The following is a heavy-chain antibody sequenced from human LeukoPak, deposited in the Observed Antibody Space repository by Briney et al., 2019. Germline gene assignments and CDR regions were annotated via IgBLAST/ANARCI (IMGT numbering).Heavy chain of an antibody. CDR3: AKQGAAYDILTGYDY. CDR2: ISGSGGST. D-gene: IGHD3-9*01. J-gene: IGHJ4*02. CDR1: GFTFSSYA. Sequence: GGSLRLSCAASGFTFSSYAMSWVRQAPGKGLEWVSAISGSGGSTYYADSVKGRFTISRDNSKNTLYLQMNSLRAEDTAVYYYAKQGAAYDILTGYDYWGQGTLVTVSS. V-gene: IGHV3-23*01.